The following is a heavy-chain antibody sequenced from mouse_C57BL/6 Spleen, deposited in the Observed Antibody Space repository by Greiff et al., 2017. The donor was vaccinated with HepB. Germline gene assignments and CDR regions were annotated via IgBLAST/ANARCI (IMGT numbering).Heavy chain of an antibody. CDR2: ISDGGSYT. J-gene: IGHJ3*01. CDR3: ARGSGFAY. Sequence: EVQRVESGGGLVKPGGSLKLSCAASGFTFSSYAMSWVRQTPEKRLEWVATISDGGSYTYYPDNVKGRFTISRDNAKNNLYLQMSHLKSEDTAMYYCARGSGFAYWGQGTLVTVSA. CDR1: GFTFSSYA. V-gene: IGHV5-4*01.